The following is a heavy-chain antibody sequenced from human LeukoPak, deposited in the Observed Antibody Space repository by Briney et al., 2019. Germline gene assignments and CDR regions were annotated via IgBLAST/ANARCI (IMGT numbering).Heavy chain of an antibody. V-gene: IGHV3-66*02. D-gene: IGHD3-10*01. Sequence: GGSLRLSCAASGFSVGNSYMNWVRQPPGKGLEWVSLLYSDGGTHYADSVKGRFTISRDNSKNMLYLQVNSLRAEDTAVYYCAGGWSYYYFDFRGQGTLVTVSS. CDR1: GFSVGNSY. CDR3: AGGWSYYYFDF. J-gene: IGHJ4*02. CDR2: LYSDGGT.